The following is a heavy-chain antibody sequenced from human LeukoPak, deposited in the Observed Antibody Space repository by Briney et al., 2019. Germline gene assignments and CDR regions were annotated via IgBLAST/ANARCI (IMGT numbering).Heavy chain of an antibody. CDR2: IYNGGST. Sequence: PGGSLRLSCAASGFSVSRIYMTWVRQAPGKGLEWVSVIYNGGSTFYADAVEGRFTISRDSSKNMVYLQMNSLRTEDTAVYYCANSNYPYSSGWYFDYWGQGTLVSVSS. D-gene: IGHD6-19*01. J-gene: IGHJ4*02. CDR3: ANSNYPYSSGWYFDY. V-gene: IGHV3-66*02. CDR1: GFSVSRIY.